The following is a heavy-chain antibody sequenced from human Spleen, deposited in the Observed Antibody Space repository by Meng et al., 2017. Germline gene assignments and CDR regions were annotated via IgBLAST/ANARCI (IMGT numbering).Heavy chain of an antibody. Sequence: WGSLRLSCTVSGGSISSYYWSWIRQPPGKGLEWIGYIYYSGSTNYNPSLKSRVTISVDTSKNQFSLKLSSVTAADTAVYYCAREGSPTGQLYYFDYWGQGTLVTVSS. V-gene: IGHV4-59*01. D-gene: IGHD2-8*02. CDR1: GGSISSYY. CDR3: AREGSPTGQLYYFDY. CDR2: IYYSGST. J-gene: IGHJ4*02.